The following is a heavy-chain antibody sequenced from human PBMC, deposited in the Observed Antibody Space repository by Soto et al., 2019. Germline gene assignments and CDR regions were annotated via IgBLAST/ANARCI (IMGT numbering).Heavy chain of an antibody. CDR3: ARGQPLRGINIVATTPFDY. CDR1: GFTFSSYS. V-gene: IGHV3-48*01. Sequence: GGSLRLSCAASGFTFSSYSMNWVRQAPGKGLEWVSYISSSSSTIYYADSVKGRFTISRDNAKNSLYLQMNSLRAEDTAVYYCARGQPLRGINIVATTPFDYWGQGTLVTVSS. J-gene: IGHJ4*02. CDR2: ISSSSSTI. D-gene: IGHD5-12*01.